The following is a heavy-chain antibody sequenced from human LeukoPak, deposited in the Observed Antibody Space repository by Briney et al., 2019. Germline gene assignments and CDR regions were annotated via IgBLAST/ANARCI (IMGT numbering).Heavy chain of an antibody. CDR2: ISGSGGST. Sequence: PGGSLRLSCAASEFSVGSNYMTWVRQAPGKGLEWVSAISGSGGSTYYADSVKGRFTISRDNSKNTLYLQMNSLRAEDTAVYYCAKDPTRYGESDYWGQGTLVTVSS. J-gene: IGHJ4*02. D-gene: IGHD4-17*01. CDR3: AKDPTRYGESDY. CDR1: EFSVGSNY. V-gene: IGHV3-23*01.